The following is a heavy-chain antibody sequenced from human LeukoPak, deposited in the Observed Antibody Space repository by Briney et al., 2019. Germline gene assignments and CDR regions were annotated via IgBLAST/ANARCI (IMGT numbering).Heavy chain of an antibody. V-gene: IGHV3-21*01. CDR3: ARDDPPKAYGMDV. CDR2: ISSSGSHI. CDR1: GFTFSNYN. Sequence: GGSLRLSCAASGFTFSNYNMNWVRQAPGKGLEWVSSISSSGSHIYYADSVKGRFTISRDNAKNSLYLQVNSLRADDTAVYYCARDDPPKAYGMDVWGQGTTVTVSS. J-gene: IGHJ6*02.